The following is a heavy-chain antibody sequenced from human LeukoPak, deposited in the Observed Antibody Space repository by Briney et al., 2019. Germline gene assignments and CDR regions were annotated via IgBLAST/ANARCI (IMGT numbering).Heavy chain of an antibody. CDR2: ISYDGSNK. Sequence: HTGGSLRLSCAASGLIFSSYAMHWVRRAPGKGLEWVALISYDGSNKYYADTVKGRVTISRDNSKNTLYLQMNSLRAEDTAVYYCAKDQYYGSGSPTLYYWGQGTLVTVSS. D-gene: IGHD3-10*01. V-gene: IGHV3-30*04. CDR3: AKDQYYGSGSPTLYY. CDR1: GLIFSSYA. J-gene: IGHJ4*02.